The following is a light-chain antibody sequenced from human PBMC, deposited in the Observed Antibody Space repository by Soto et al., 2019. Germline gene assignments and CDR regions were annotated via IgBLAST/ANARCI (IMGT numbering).Light chain of an antibody. CDR1: SSNIGSNY. CDR3: GAWDDSLSGPV. Sequence: QPVLTQPPSASGTLGQRVNISCSGSSSNIGSNYVYWYRQFLGTAPKLLIQRNNQRPSGVPARFSGSKSGTSASLAISGLRSEDEADYYCGAWDDSLSGPVFGGGTKLTVL. CDR2: RNN. V-gene: IGLV1-47*01. J-gene: IGLJ2*01.